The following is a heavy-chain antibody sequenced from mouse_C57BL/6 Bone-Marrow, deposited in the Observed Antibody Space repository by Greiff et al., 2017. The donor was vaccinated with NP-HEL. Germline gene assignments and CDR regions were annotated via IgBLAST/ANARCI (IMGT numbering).Heavy chain of an antibody. V-gene: IGHV3-6*01. J-gene: IGHJ2*01. CDR2: ISYDGSN. D-gene: IGHD4-1*01. CDR1: GYSITSGYY. CDR3: ATLGRRNFDY. Sequence: EVQVVESGPGLVKPSQSLSLTCSVTGYSITSGYYWNWIRQFPGNKLEWMGYISYDGSNNYNPSLKNRISITRDTSKNQFFLKLNSVTTEDTATYYCATLGRRNFDYWGQGTTLTVSS.